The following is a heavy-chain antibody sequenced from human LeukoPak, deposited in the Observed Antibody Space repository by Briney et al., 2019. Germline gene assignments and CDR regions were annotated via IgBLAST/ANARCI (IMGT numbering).Heavy chain of an antibody. D-gene: IGHD6-13*01. CDR3: ARRYSSSWYYFDY. J-gene: IGHJ4*02. CDR2: IYYSGST. Sequence: SETLSLTCTVSGGSISSYYWSWIRQPPRKGLEWIGYIYYSGSTNYNPSLKSRVTISVDTSKNQFSLKLSSVTAADTAVYYCARRYSSSWYYFDYWGQGTLVTVSS. CDR1: GGSISSYY. V-gene: IGHV4-59*08.